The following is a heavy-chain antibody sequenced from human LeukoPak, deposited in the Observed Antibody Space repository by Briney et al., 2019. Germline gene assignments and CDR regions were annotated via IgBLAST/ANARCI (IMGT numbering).Heavy chain of an antibody. J-gene: IGHJ4*02. CDR2: IWYDGSNK. Sequence: PGGSLRLSCAVSGFTFSSYGMHWVRQAPGKGLEWVAVIWYDGSNKYYADSVKGRFTISRDNSKNTLYLQMNSLRAEDTAVYYCARDRDTAMATDDYWGQGTLVTVSS. CDR1: GFTFSSYG. V-gene: IGHV3-33*01. D-gene: IGHD5-18*01. CDR3: ARDRDTAMATDDY.